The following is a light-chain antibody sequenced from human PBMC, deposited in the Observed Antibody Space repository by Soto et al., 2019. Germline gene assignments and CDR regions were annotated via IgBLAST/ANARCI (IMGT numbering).Light chain of an antibody. J-gene: IGKJ2*01. CDR2: DVS. CDR1: QTVERW. CDR3: QQYKDYVYT. Sequence: DIQMSQSLFTLSSSVGDRVTITCRATQTVERWMAWYQQKPGKAPKLLISDVSTLERGVPSRFSGSGSATEFTLTISGLQPDDFATYYCQQYKDYVYTFGQGTKVDIK. V-gene: IGKV1-5*01.